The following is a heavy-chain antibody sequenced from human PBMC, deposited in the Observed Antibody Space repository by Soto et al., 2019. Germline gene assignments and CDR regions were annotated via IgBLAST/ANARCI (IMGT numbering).Heavy chain of an antibody. CDR2: IFSNDEK. V-gene: IGHV2-26*01. J-gene: IGHJ5*02. CDR1: GFSLSNARMG. CDR3: ARIRYCSGGSCSHNCFDP. D-gene: IGHD2-15*01. Sequence: QVTLKESGPVLVKPTETLTLTCTVSGFSLSNARMGVSWIRQPPGKALEWLAQIFSNDEKSYSTSLKSRLTISKDTSKSQVVLTMTNMDPVDTATYYFARIRYCSGGSCSHNCFDPWGQGTLVTVSS.